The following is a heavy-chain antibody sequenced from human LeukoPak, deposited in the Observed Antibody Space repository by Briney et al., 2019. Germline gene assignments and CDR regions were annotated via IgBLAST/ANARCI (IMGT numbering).Heavy chain of an antibody. CDR2: ISSSGDSV. CDR1: GFTFSSYS. D-gene: IGHD3-10*01. CDR3: ARGWDTMGRGVNRRSPYYYGMDV. Sequence: GGSLRLSCAASGFTFSSYSMNWVRQAPGKGLEWISYISSSGDSVSYADSVKGRFTISRDNAKSSLYLQMDSLRADDTAAYYCARGWDTMGRGVNRRSPYYYGMDVWGQGTTVTVSS. V-gene: IGHV3-48*04. J-gene: IGHJ6*02.